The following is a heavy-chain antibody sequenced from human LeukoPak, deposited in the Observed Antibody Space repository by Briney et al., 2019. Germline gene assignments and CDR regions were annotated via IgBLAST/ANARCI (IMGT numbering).Heavy chain of an antibody. D-gene: IGHD3-10*01. Sequence: ASVKVSCKASGGTFSSYAISWVRQAPGQGLEWMGGIIPIFGTANYAQKFQGRVTITADESTSTAYMELSSLRSEDTAVYYCATELLWFGEPLRAFDIWGQGTMVTVSS. CDR2: IIPIFGTA. CDR3: ATELLWFGEPLRAFDI. J-gene: IGHJ3*02. CDR1: GGTFSSYA. V-gene: IGHV1-69*13.